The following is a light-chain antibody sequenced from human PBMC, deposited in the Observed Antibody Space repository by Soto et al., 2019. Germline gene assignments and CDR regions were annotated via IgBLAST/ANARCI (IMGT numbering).Light chain of an antibody. CDR3: QKYNSAPRLT. V-gene: IGKV1-6*01. Sequence: ATQMTQSPSSLSASVGDRVTISCRASQGISNYLAWYQQRPGKAPKLLIFGATTLQSGVPSRFSASGSGPDFTLTISSLQPEDFATYYCQKYNSAPRLTFGGGTKVDIK. CDR1: QGISNY. J-gene: IGKJ4*01. CDR2: GAT.